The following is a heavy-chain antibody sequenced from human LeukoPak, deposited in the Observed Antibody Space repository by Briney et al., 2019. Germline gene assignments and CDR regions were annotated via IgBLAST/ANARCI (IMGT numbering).Heavy chain of an antibody. CDR2: SSSDGSNK. J-gene: IGHJ4*02. D-gene: IGHD3-22*01. CDR1: GFTLGSHA. V-gene: IGHV3-30*04. Sequence: GRSLRLSCAASGFTLGSHAMHWVRQAPGKGLEWVTVSSSDGSNKYYADSVKGRFTISRDNSKNTLYLQMNSLRPEDTALYYCARDTYYYDSSGYYQYYFDYWGQGTLVTVTS. CDR3: ARDTYYYDSSGYYQYYFDY.